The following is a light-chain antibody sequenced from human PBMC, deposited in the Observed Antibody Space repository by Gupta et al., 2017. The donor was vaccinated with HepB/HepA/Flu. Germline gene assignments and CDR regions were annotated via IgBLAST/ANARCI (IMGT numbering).Light chain of an antibody. Sequence: EIVMTQSPATLSVSPGERATLSCRASQSISSNLAWYQQKPGQAPRLLIYATSTRATGTPARFSGSGSGTEFTLTISSLQSEDFAVYYCRQYNNWPPITFGQGTRLDIK. J-gene: IGKJ5*01. CDR2: ATS. CDR3: RQYNNWPPIT. V-gene: IGKV3-15*01. CDR1: QSISSN.